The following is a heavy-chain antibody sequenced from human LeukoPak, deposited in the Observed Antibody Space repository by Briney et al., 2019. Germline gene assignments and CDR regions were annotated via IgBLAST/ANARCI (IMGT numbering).Heavy chain of an antibody. CDR3: AKEEHHDLGTYDY. CDR2: ISDDGGTK. V-gene: IGHV3-30*18. CDR1: GFTFSSYD. Sequence: GGSLRLSCAASGFTFSSYDMHWVRQAPGKGLEWVAFISDDGGTKHFADFVKGRFTISRDNSKNTLYLQMNSLTAEDTAVFYCAKEEHHDLGTYDYWGQGTLVSVSS. J-gene: IGHJ4*02. D-gene: IGHD3-16*01.